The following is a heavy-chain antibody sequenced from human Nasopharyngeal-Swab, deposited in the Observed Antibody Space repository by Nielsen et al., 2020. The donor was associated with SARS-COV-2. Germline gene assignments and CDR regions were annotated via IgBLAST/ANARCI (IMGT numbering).Heavy chain of an antibody. D-gene: IGHD5-12*01. V-gene: IGHV3-30*18. Sequence: GGSLRLSCAASGFTFSSSGMHWVRQAPGKGLEWVAVISYDGYNKNYADSVKGRFTISRDNSKNTLYLQMNSLRTEDTAVYYCAKNWYSGYDYGASALDIWGQRTMVTVSS. CDR1: GFTFSSSG. CDR3: AKNWYSGYDYGASALDI. CDR2: ISYDGYNK. J-gene: IGHJ3*02.